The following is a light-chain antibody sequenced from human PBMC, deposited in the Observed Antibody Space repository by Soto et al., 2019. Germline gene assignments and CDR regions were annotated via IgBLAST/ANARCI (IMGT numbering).Light chain of an antibody. V-gene: IGLV2-11*01. CDR1: SSDVGGYNY. CDR3: CSYAGSYTQV. J-gene: IGLJ3*02. Sequence: QSVLTQPPSASGSPGQSVTISCTGTSSDVGGYNYVSWYQQYPGKAPKPMIYDVTKRPSGVPDRFSGSKSGNTASLTISGLQAEDEADYYCCSYAGSYTQVFGGGTKVTVL. CDR2: DVT.